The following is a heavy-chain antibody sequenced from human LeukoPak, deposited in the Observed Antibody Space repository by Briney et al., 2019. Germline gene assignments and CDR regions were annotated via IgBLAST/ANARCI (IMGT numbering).Heavy chain of an antibody. Sequence: ASVKVSCKVSGYTLTELSMHWVRQAPGKGLEWMGGFDPEDGETIYAQKFQGRVTMTEDTSTDTAYMELSSLRSKDTAVYYCATLFWSSSYYYYMDVWGKGTTVTVTS. J-gene: IGHJ6*03. D-gene: IGHD3-3*01. CDR2: FDPEDGET. V-gene: IGHV1-24*01. CDR3: ATLFWSSSYYYYMDV. CDR1: GYTLTELS.